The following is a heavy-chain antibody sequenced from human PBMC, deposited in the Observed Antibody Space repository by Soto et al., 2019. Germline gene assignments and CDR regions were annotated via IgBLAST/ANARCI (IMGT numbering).Heavy chain of an antibody. V-gene: IGHV4-30-4*01. CDR3: SRSFRVGSTPASLDY. CDR1: NGPINSADYY. Sequence: SEALSLTCTVSNGPINSADYYWSWIRQAPGKGLEWIGYIYYSGGASYNPTLKGRVSISLDTSKNQFSLSLRSVTAADTAVYFCSRSFRVGSTPASLDYWGQGTLVTVSS. J-gene: IGHJ4*02. CDR2: IYYSGGA. D-gene: IGHD1-26*01.